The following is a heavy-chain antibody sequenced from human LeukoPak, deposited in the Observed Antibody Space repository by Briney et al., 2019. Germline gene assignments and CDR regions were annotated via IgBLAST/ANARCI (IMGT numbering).Heavy chain of an antibody. CDR2: IKQDGSDR. J-gene: IGHJ6*02. CDR3: ATYINWVAGDV. Sequence: GGSLRLSCAASGFTFSDSWMSWVRQAPGKGLKWVANIKQDGSDRYYVDSVKGRFTISRDNAKNSLYLQMNSLRVDDTAVYYCATYINWVAGDVWGQGTTVTVSS. V-gene: IGHV3-7*01. D-gene: IGHD1-1*01. CDR1: GFTFSDSW.